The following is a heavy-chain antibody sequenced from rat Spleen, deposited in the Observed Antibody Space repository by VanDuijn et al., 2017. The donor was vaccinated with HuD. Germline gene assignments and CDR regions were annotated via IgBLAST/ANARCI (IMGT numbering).Heavy chain of an antibody. CDR3: ARYIGDNSGFAY. CDR2: INSAGST. D-gene: IGHD4-3*01. V-gene: IGHV3-3*01. CDR1: GFSIASAFG. J-gene: IGHJ3*01. Sequence: DVQLQESGPGLVKPSQSLSLTCSVTGFSIASAFGWNWIRKFPGNKLEWMGYINSAGSTNYNPSLKSRVSDTRDTSKNQFFLQVNSVTTEDTAAYYGARYIGDNSGFAYWGQGTLVTVSS.